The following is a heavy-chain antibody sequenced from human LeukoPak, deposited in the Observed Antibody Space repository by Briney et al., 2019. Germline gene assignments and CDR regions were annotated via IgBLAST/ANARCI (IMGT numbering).Heavy chain of an antibody. CDR2: INPNSGGT. Sequence: ASVKVSCKASGYTFTGYYMHWVRQAPGQGLEWMGWINPNSGGTNYAQKFQGRVTMTRDTSISTAYMELRRLRSDDTAVYYCAREGAGYSGSELFDYWGQGTLVTVSS. CDR1: GYTFTGYY. J-gene: IGHJ4*02. CDR3: AREGAGYSGSELFDY. V-gene: IGHV1-2*02. D-gene: IGHD5-12*01.